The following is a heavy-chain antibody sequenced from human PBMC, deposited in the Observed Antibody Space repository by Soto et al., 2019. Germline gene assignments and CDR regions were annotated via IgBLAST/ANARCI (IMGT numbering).Heavy chain of an antibody. J-gene: IGHJ5*02. V-gene: IGHV2-5*02. CDR1: GFSLTTRGVC. D-gene: IGHD3-16*01. CDR3: AHIPNYYQYDWFDP. Sequence: QITLKESGPTLVKPTQTLTLTCTFSGFSLTTRGVCVGWILQPPGNALDCLALIYWDDDKRYSPSLQSRLSITKDNSKNQVVLTMTNVDPVDTATYYCAHIPNYYQYDWFDPWGQGTLVSVSS. CDR2: IYWDDDK.